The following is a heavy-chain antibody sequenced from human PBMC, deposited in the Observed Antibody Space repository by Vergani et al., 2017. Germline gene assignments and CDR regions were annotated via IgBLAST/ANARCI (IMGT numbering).Heavy chain of an antibody. V-gene: IGHV3-33*01. J-gene: IGHJ4*02. CDR1: GFTFSSYG. Sequence: QVQLVESGGGVVQPGRSLRLSCAASGFTFSSYGMHWVRQAPGKGLGWVAVIWYDGSNKYYADSVKGRFTISRDNSKNTLYLQMNSLRAEDTAVYYCARDPSIAAAGTWDYWGQGTLVTVSS. D-gene: IGHD6-13*01. CDR2: IWYDGSNK. CDR3: ARDPSIAAAGTWDY.